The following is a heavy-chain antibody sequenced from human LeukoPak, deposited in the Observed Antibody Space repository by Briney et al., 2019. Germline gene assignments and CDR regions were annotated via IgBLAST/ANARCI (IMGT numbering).Heavy chain of an antibody. CDR3: ARDLSVAVAGPRFDY. V-gene: IGHV1-2*02. CDR1: GYTFTGYY. D-gene: IGHD6-19*01. J-gene: IGHJ4*02. Sequence: ASVKVSCKASGYTFTGYYMHWVRQAPGQGLEWMGWINPNSGGTNYAQKFQGRVTMTRDTSISTAYMELRSLRSDDTAVYYCARDLSVAVAGPRFDYWGQGTLVTVSS. CDR2: INPNSGGT.